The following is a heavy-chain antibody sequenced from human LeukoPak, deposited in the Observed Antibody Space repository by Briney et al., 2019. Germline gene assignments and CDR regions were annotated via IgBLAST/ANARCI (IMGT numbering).Heavy chain of an antibody. D-gene: IGHD3-10*01. V-gene: IGHV3-11*06. Sequence: GGSLRLSCAASGFTFSDYYMSWIRQAPGKGLEWVSYISSSSSYIYYADSVKGRFTISRDNAKNSLYLQMNSLRAEDTAVYYCARDGNLVRGVIDAFDIWGQGTMVTVSS. J-gene: IGHJ3*02. CDR1: GFTFSDYY. CDR2: ISSSSSYI. CDR3: ARDGNLVRGVIDAFDI.